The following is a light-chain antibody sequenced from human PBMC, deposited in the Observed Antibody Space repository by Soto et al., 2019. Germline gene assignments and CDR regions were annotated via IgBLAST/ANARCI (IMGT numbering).Light chain of an antibody. V-gene: IGKV3-20*01. CDR2: GAS. J-gene: IGKJ2*01. Sequence: EVVLTQSPHTLSLSPGERATLSCWASQSLRSSYLAWYQRKPGQAPRLLMFGASRRATGIPDRFNGSGSGTDFILTISRLEPEDVAVYYCQQHGTSPYTFGQGTVLEI. CDR3: QQHGTSPYT. CDR1: QSLRSSY.